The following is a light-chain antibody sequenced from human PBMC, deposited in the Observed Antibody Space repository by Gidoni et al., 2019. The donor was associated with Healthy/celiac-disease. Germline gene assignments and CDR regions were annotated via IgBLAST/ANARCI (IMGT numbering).Light chain of an antibody. CDR3: MQALQTPTT. Sequence: DIVMTQSPLSLHVTPGEPASISCRSSQSLLHSNGYNSLDWYLQKPGQSPQLLIYLGSNRASGVPDRFSGSGSGTDFTLKISRVEAEDVGVYYCMQALQTPTTFGPGTKVDIK. J-gene: IGKJ3*01. V-gene: IGKV2-28*01. CDR2: LGS. CDR1: QSLLHSNGYNS.